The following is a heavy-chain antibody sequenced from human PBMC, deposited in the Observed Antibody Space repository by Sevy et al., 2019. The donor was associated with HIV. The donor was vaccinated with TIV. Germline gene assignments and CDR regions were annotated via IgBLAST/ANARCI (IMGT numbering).Heavy chain of an antibody. D-gene: IGHD6-13*01. Sequence: SETLSLTCSVSGGPISSTFSYWGWIRQPPGKGLEWIGSAHYSGSTYYNSSLKSRATISVDTSRSNFSLKLTSVTAADTAVYYCARHLQQTRTYHYYYGMDVWGQGTTVTVSS. CDR2: AHYSGST. V-gene: IGHV4-39*01. J-gene: IGHJ6*02. CDR1: GGPISSTFSY. CDR3: ARHLQQTRTYHYYYGMDV.